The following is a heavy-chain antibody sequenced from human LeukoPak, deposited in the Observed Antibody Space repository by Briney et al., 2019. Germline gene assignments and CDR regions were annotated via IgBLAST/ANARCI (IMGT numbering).Heavy chain of an antibody. Sequence: PGGSLRLSCAASGIAVIGNYMSWVRQPPGKGLEWVSFISINTDTFYADSVTGRFTISRDSSKNTLFLQMNSLRDEDSAVYYCAIAQSWDELFDSWGQGTLVTASS. CDR1: GIAVIGNY. D-gene: IGHD1-26*01. CDR3: AIAQSWDELFDS. V-gene: IGHV3-53*01. CDR2: ISINTDT. J-gene: IGHJ4*02.